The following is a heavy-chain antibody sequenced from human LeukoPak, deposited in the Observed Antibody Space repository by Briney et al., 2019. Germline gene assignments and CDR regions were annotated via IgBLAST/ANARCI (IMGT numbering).Heavy chain of an antibody. V-gene: IGHV4-30-4*01. CDR1: GGSISSDHFY. Sequence: SQTLSHTCTVSGGSISSDHFYWSWIRQPPGRGLEWIGYIYYSGSTSYNPSLKSRITISVDTSKNQFSLKVSSVTAADTAVYFCVREYSSSWSYYFDYWGQGTLVTVSS. CDR2: IYYSGST. D-gene: IGHD6-13*01. J-gene: IGHJ4*02. CDR3: VREYSSSWSYYFDY.